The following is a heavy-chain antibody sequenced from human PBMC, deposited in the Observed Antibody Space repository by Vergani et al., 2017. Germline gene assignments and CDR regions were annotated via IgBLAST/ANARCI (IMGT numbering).Heavy chain of an antibody. CDR1: GFTFSSYW. J-gene: IGHJ4*02. CDR2: IKQDGREK. Sequence: EVQLVESGGGLVQPGGSLRLSCAASGFTFSSYWMSWVRQAPGKGGGWVANIKQDGREKNYVDSGKGRFTISRDNAKNSLYLQMNSLRAEDTAVYYCARAHDYVWGSYRYTAYYFDYWGQGTPVTVSS. D-gene: IGHD3-16*02. CDR3: ARAHDYVWGSYRYTAYYFDY. V-gene: IGHV3-7*03.